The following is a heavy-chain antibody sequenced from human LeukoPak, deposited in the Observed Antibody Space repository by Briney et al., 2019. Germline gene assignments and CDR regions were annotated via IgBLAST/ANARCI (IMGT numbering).Heavy chain of an antibody. J-gene: IGHJ4*02. CDR1: GYTFTSYG. CDR2: ISAYNGNT. V-gene: IGHV1-18*01. CDR3: ARSMRGMGATTGDFDY. D-gene: IGHD1-26*01. Sequence: ASVKVSFKASGYTFTSYGISWVRQAPGQGLGWMGWISAYNGNTNYAQKLPGRVTMTTDTSTSTAYMELRSLRSDDTAVYYCARSMRGMGATTGDFDYWGQGTLVTVSS.